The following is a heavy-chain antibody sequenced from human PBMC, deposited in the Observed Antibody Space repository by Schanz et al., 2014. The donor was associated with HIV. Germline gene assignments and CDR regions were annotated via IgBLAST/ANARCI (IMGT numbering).Heavy chain of an antibody. D-gene: IGHD1-26*01. CDR2: ITWNNRVT. J-gene: IGHJ4*02. Sequence: EVHLLVESGGGLVQPGGSLRLSCVVSGLSLSDFAWHWVRQTPERGLEWVSGITWNNRVTGYADSVKGRFTISRDPAKNTLFLHMNNLRGDDTALYYCVKDFTASKGGFDYWGQGTLVIVSS. CDR3: VKDFTASKGGFDY. V-gene: IGHV3-9*01. CDR1: GLSLSDFA.